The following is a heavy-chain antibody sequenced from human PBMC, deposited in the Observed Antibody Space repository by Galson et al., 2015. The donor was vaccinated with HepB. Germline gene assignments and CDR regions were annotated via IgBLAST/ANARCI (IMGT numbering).Heavy chain of an antibody. V-gene: IGHV1-69*02. CDR1: GGTFSSYT. CDR3: AGEAAAGTRGAKYYYSSGMDV. Sequence: SVKVSCKASGGTFSSYTISWVRQAPGQGLEWMGRIIPILGIANYAQKFQGRVTITADKSTSTAYMELSSLRSEDTAVYYCAGEAAAGTRGAKYYYSSGMDVWGQGTTVTVSS. J-gene: IGHJ6*02. D-gene: IGHD6-13*01. CDR2: IIPILGIA.